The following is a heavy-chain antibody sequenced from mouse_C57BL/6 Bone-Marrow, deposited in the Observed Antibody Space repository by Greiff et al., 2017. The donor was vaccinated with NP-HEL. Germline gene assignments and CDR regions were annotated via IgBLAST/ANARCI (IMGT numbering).Heavy chain of an antibody. D-gene: IGHD3-3*01. J-gene: IGHJ3*01. CDR1: GFTFSSYG. Sequence: EVKVVESGGDLVKPGGSLKLSCAASGFTFSSYGMSWVRQTPDKRLEWVATISSGGSYTYYPDSVQGRFTISRDNAKNTLYLQMSSLKSEDTAMYYCAKGGLGAYWGQGTLVTVSA. CDR2: ISSGGSYT. CDR3: AKGGLGAY. V-gene: IGHV5-6*01.